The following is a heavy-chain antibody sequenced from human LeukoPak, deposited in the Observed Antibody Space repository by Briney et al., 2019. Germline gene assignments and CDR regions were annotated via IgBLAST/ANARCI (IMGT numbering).Heavy chain of an antibody. Sequence: GGSLRLSCAASGFTFGIYAMNWVRQAPGKGLEWVAFIRYDGSNTYYADSVKGRFTISRDNSKNTLYLQMNSLRAEDTAVYYCARVPPSGSFYWGQGTLVTVSS. J-gene: IGHJ4*02. CDR3: ARVPPSGSFY. D-gene: IGHD1-26*01. V-gene: IGHV3-30*02. CDR2: IRYDGSNT. CDR1: GFTFGIYA.